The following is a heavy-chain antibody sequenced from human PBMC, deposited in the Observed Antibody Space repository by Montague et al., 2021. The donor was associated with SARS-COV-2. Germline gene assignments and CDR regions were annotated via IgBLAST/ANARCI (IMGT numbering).Heavy chain of an antibody. CDR2: IYNSGTT. D-gene: IGHD3-16*02. CDR3: ARMFYDYVWEIFRYRGNYFDS. Sequence: SETLSLTCSVSGDSMSTNYWSWIRQPPGKGLEWIGHIYNSGTTIYNPSLKSRATIFIDVYKTQFSLRLSSVTATDTAVYYCARMFYDYVWEIFRYRGNYFDSWGQGTLVTVSS. V-gene: IGHV4-59*01. CDR1: GDSMSTNY. J-gene: IGHJ4*02.